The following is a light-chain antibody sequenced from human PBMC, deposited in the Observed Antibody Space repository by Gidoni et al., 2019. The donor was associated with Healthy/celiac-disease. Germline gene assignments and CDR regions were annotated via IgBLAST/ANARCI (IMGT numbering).Light chain of an antibody. CDR1: SSNIGSNY. J-gene: IGLJ3*02. CDR2: SNN. CDR3: AAWDDSLSGWV. Sequence: QSVLTQPPSASGTPWQRVTISCSGSSSNIGSNYVYWYQQLPGTAPKLLIYSNNQRPSGVPDRFSGSKSGTSASLAISGLRSEDEADYYCAAWDDSLSGWVFGGGTKLTVL. V-gene: IGLV1-47*02.